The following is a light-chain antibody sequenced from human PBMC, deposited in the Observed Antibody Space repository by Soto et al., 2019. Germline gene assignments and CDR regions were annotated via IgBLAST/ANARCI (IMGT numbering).Light chain of an antibody. CDR2: GIS. J-gene: IGKJ5*01. CDR1: QTVNNN. Sequence: ELVLTQSPGTLSLSPGERATLSCRASQTVNNNYLAWYQQIPGQAPRLLISGISTRATGIPARFSGSGSGTEFSLTISSLQSEDFAVYYCQQYSKWPITFGQGTRLEIK. V-gene: IGKV3-15*01. CDR3: QQYSKWPIT.